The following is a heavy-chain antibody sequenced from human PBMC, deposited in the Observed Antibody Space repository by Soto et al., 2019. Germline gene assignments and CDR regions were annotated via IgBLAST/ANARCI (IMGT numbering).Heavy chain of an antibody. Sequence: QVQLQESGPGLVKPSQTLSLTCTVSGGSISSGDYYWSWIRQPPGKGLEWIGYIYYSGSTYYNPSLKSRVTISVDTSKNQFSLKLSSVTAADTAVYYCARGGYCSGGSCYSLYYYFDHWGQGTLVTVSS. CDR3: ARGGYCSGGSCYSLYYYFDH. D-gene: IGHD2-15*01. CDR2: IYYSGST. J-gene: IGHJ4*02. V-gene: IGHV4-30-4*01. CDR1: GGSISSGDYY.